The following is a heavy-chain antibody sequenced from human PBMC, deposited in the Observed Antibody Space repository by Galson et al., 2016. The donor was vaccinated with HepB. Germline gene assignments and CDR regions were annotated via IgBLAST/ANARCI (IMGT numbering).Heavy chain of an antibody. CDR1: GFNFDINW. CDR2: IMSDGSVT. Sequence: SLRLSCAVSGFNFDINWMHWVRQSPGKGLVWVSRIMSDGSVTTYADSVKGRFTISRDNARDTLYLQINSLRVEDTAVYYYVSQFSDSGYWGRGTLVTVSS. CDR3: VSQFSDSGY. J-gene: IGHJ4*02. D-gene: IGHD5-24*01. V-gene: IGHV3-74*03.